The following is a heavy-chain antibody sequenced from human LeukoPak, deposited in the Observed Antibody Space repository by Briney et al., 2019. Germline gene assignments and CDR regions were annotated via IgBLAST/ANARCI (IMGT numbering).Heavy chain of an antibody. CDR1: GFTFSSYG. Sequence: GGSLRLSCAASGFTFSSYGMHWVRQAPGKGLEWVAVVSHDGNNKYYPDSVKGRFTISRDNSKNTLHLQMNSLRAEDTAVYYCAKEGYYGSGSFPDYWGQGTLVTVSS. CDR2: VSHDGNNK. CDR3: AKEGYYGSGSFPDY. V-gene: IGHV3-30*18. J-gene: IGHJ4*02. D-gene: IGHD3-10*01.